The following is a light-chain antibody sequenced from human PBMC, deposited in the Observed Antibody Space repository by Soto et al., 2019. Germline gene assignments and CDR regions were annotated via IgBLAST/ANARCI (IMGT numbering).Light chain of an antibody. CDR2: KAS. J-gene: IGKJ1*01. Sequence: DIQMTQFPSAMSASVGDRVTITCRASQTISSWLAWYQQKPGKAPKLLIYKASTLKSGVPSRFSGSGSGTEFTLTISSLQSEDFGVYYCQQYNNWWTFGQGTKVDIK. CDR3: QQYNNWWT. V-gene: IGKV1-5*03. CDR1: QTISSW.